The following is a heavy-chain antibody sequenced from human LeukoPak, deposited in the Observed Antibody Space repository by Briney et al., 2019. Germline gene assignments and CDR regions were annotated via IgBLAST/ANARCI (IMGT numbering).Heavy chain of an antibody. V-gene: IGHV4-39*01. CDR2: IYYSGST. CDR3: ARQSSEDQWELLLRYYFDY. Sequence: VKPSETLSLTCTVSGGSISSSSYYWGWIRQPPGKGLEWIGSIYYSGSTYYNPSLKSRVTISVDTSKNQFSLKLSSVTAADTAVYYCARQSSEDQWELLLRYYFDYWGQGTLVTVSS. D-gene: IGHD1-26*01. J-gene: IGHJ4*02. CDR1: GGSISSSSYY.